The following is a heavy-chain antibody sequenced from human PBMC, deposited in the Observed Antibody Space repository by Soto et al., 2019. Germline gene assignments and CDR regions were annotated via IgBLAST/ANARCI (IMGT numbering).Heavy chain of an antibody. CDR2: IYYSGST. CDR1: GGSISSYY. CDR3: ARGGYCSGGSCYSDFDY. J-gene: IGHJ4*02. Sequence: QVQLQESGPGLVKPSETLSLTCTVSGGSISSYYWSWIRQPPGKGLEWLGYIYYSGSTNYNPSLKSRVTKSVATSKHQISLKLSSVTAEDTAVYYCARGGYCSGGSCYSDFDYWGQGTLVTVSS. V-gene: IGHV4-59*01. D-gene: IGHD2-15*01.